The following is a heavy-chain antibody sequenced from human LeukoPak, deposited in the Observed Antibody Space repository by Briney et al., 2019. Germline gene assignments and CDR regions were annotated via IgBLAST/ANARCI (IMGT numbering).Heavy chain of an antibody. CDR2: IYYSGST. D-gene: IGHD5-18*01. Sequence: SETLSLTCTVSGGSISSYYWSWIRQPPGKGLERIGYIYYSGSTNYNPSLKSRVTISVDTSENQFSLKLSSVTAADTAVYYCARHATATPNWFDPWGQGTLVTVSS. V-gene: IGHV4-59*08. CDR1: GGSISSYY. J-gene: IGHJ5*02. CDR3: ARHATATPNWFDP.